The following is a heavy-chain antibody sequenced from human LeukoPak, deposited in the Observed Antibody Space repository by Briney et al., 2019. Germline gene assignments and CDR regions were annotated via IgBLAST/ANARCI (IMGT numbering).Heavy chain of an antibody. Sequence: GGSLRLSCAASGFTFSSHGMHWVRQAPGKGLEWVAFIRYDGSNKYYADSVKGRFTISRDNSKNTLYLQMNSLRAEDTAVYYCAKDELQYDDFWSGYSNAFDIWGQGTMVTVSS. CDR2: IRYDGSNK. CDR3: AKDELQYDDFWSGYSNAFDI. D-gene: IGHD3-3*01. J-gene: IGHJ3*02. V-gene: IGHV3-30*02. CDR1: GFTFSSHG.